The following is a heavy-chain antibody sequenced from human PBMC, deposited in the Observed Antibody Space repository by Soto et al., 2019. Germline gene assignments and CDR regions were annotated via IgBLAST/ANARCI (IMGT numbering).Heavy chain of an antibody. V-gene: IGHV5-51*01. CDR1: GYSFTSYW. CDR3: ATTLSSSGGILYCMDV. J-gene: IGHJ6*02. D-gene: IGHD6-6*01. CDR2: IYPGDSDT. Sequence: DSLTISCKGSGYSFTSYWIGWVRQMPGKGLEWMGIIYPGDSDTRYSPSFQGQVTISADKSISTAYLQWSSLKASDTATHYCATTLSSSGGILYCMDVWGQGTTVTVSS.